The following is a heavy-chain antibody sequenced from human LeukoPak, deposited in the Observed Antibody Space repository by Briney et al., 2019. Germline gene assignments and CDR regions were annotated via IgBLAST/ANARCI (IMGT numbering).Heavy chain of an antibody. D-gene: IGHD5-12*01. CDR1: GFTFSSYA. CDR3: ASSGYDLDWYFDL. Sequence: GGSLRLSCAASGFTFSSYAMSWVRQAPGKGLEWVSAISGSGGSTYYADSVKGRFTISRDNSKNTLYLQMNSLGAEDTAVYYCASSGYDLDWYFDLWGRGTLVTVSS. V-gene: IGHV3-23*01. J-gene: IGHJ2*01. CDR2: ISGSGGST.